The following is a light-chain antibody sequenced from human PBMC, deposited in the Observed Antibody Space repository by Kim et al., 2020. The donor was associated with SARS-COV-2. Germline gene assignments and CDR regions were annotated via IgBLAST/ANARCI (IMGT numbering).Light chain of an antibody. CDR3: CSYAGSSTLV. J-gene: IGLJ2*01. Sequence: GQSITISVTGTSSDIGSYNLVSWYQQPPGKAPKLMIYEVSKRPSGVSNRFSGSKSGNTASLTISGLQAEDEAGYYCCSYAGSSTLVFGGGTKVTVL. CDR1: SSDIGSYNL. CDR2: EVS. V-gene: IGLV2-23*02.